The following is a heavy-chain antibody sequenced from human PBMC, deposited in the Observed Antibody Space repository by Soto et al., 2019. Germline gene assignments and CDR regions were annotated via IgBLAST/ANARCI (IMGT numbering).Heavy chain of an antibody. V-gene: IGHV3-21*01. J-gene: IGHJ4*02. D-gene: IGHD5-18*01. CDR3: ARDTAMETPDFDY. Sequence: ESGGGLVKPGGSLRLSCAASGFTFSSYSMNWVRQAPGKGLEWVSSISSSSSYIYYADSVKGRFTISRDNAKNSLYLQMNSLRAEDTAVYYCARDTAMETPDFDYWGQGTLVTVSS. CDR2: ISSSSSYI. CDR1: GFTFSSYS.